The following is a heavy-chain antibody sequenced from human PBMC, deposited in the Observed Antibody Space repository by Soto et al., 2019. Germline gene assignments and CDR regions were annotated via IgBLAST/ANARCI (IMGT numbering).Heavy chain of an antibody. CDR3: ARDLAAGDL. J-gene: IGHJ5*02. CDR1: GYTFINYY. V-gene: IGHV1-46*01. Sequence: GASVKVSCKASGYTFINYYIHWVRQAPGQGLEWMATINPMGGSTNYAQEFQGRVTLTSDTSTSTVYMELSSLRFEDTALFYCARDLAAGDLWGQGTLVTVSS. D-gene: IGHD6-13*01. CDR2: INPMGGST.